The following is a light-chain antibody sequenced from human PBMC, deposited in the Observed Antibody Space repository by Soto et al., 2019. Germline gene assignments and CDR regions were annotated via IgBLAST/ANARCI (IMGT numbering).Light chain of an antibody. CDR2: GAS. CDR1: HSVTSNY. Sequence: IVLTQSPGTLSLSPGERATLSCRASHSVTSNYLAWYQQKPGQAPRLLVYGASSRATGISDRFSGSGSGTDFTLTISRLEPEDFAVYYCQHYVSPPITFGQGTRLEIK. V-gene: IGKV3-20*01. J-gene: IGKJ5*01. CDR3: QHYVSPPIT.